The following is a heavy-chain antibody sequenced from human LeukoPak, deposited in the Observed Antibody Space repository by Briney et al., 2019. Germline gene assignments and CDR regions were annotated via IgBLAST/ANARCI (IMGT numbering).Heavy chain of an antibody. J-gene: IGHJ4*02. D-gene: IGHD3-3*01. CDR2: ISSSGSTI. Sequence: GGSLRLSCAASGLIFSDNYMSWIRQAPGKGLEWVSYISSSGSTIYYADSAKGRFTISRDNTKNSLYLQMNSLRAEDTAVYYCARAEWLQPFDFWGQGTLVTVSS. V-gene: IGHV3-11*01. CDR1: GLIFSDNY. CDR3: ARAEWLQPFDF.